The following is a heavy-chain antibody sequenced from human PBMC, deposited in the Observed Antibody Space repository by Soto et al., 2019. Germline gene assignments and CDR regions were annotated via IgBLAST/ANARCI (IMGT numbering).Heavy chain of an antibody. CDR3: ARHGGSGPTRDYFSY. CDR2: LHDSGST. CDR1: GGSINNGDYY. D-gene: IGHD2-15*01. J-gene: IGHJ4*02. Sequence: QVQLQESGPGLVKPSQTLSLICTVSGGSINNGDYYWTWSRQHPGKGLEWIGFLHDSGSTYYNSSLKSRATISVDTSKNHFSLQLTSVTAADTAMYYCARHGGSGPTRDYFSYWGQGILVTVSS. V-gene: IGHV4-31*03.